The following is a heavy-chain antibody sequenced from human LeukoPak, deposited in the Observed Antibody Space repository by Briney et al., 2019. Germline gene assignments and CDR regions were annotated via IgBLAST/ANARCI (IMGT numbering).Heavy chain of an antibody. J-gene: IGHJ6*03. CDR3: ARDPYSGSYGNYYYYFMDV. CDR2: IKQDGSEK. V-gene: IGHV3-7*01. CDR1: GFTFSNYW. Sequence: GGSLRLSCAASGFTFSNYWMNWVRQAPGKGLEWVANIKQDGSEKYYVDSVKGRFTISRDIAKNSLYLQMNSLRAEDTAVYYCARDPYSGSYGNYYYYFMDVWGKGTTVTISS. D-gene: IGHD1-26*01.